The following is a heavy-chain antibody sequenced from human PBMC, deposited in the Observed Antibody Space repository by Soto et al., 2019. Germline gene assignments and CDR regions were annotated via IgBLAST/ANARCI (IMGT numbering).Heavy chain of an antibody. V-gene: IGHV4-34*01. CDR3: ARERRYDSSGYYSRPIDY. J-gene: IGHJ4*02. Sequence: PSETLSLTCAVYGGSFSGYYWSWIRQPPGKGLEWIGEINHSGSTNYNPSLKSRVTISVDTSKNQFSLKLSSVTAADTAVYYCARERRYDSSGYYSRPIDYWGQGTLVTVS. D-gene: IGHD3-22*01. CDR1: GGSFSGYY. CDR2: INHSGST.